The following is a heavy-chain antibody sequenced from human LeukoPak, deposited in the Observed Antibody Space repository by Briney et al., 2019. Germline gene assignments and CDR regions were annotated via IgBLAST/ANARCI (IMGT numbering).Heavy chain of an antibody. CDR1: GGTFSSYA. J-gene: IGHJ6*03. CDR3: AREASRYSSAEYYYYMDV. V-gene: IGHV1-69*04. CDR2: IIPILGIA. Sequence: GASVKVSCKASGGTFSSYAISWVRQAPGQGLEWMGRIIPILGIANYAQKFQGRVTITADKSTSTAYMELSSLRSEDTAVYYCAREASRYSSAEYYYYMDVWGKGTTVTVSS. D-gene: IGHD6-25*01.